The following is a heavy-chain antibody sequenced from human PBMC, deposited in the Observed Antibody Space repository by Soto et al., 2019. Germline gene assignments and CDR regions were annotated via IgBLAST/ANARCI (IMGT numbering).Heavy chain of an antibody. CDR2: ISAYNGNT. CDR1: CYTFTSYG. V-gene: IGHV1-18*01. D-gene: IGHD6-19*01. CDR3: ARDERFAWLANFDY. J-gene: IGHJ4*02. Sequence: ASGKVSCKASCYTFTSYGISWGRQAPGRGLEWMGWISAYNGNTNYAQKLQGRVTMTTDTSTSTAYMELRSLRSDDTAVYHCARDERFAWLANFDYWGQGTPVTVSS.